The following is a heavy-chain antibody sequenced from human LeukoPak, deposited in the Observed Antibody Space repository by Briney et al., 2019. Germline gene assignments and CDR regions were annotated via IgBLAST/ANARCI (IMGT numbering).Heavy chain of an antibody. Sequence: GGSLRLSCAASGFTFSSYGMHWVRQAPGKGLEWVAFIRYDGSNKYYADSVKGRFTISRDNSKNTLYLQMNSLRAEDTAVYYCASSGVYGSGSYPLYYYYCHGMDVWGQGTTVTVSS. CDR2: IRYDGSNK. CDR1: GFTFSSYG. D-gene: IGHD3-10*01. J-gene: IGHJ6*02. V-gene: IGHV3-30*02. CDR3: ASSGVYGSGSYPLYYYYCHGMDV.